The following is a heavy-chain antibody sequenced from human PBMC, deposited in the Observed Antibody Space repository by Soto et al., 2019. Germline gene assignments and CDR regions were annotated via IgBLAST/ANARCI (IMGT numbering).Heavy chain of an antibody. D-gene: IGHD3-10*01. Sequence: QVQLVESGGGVVRPGRSLRLSCAASGFTFSSYGMHWVRQAPGKGLEWVAVIWYDGSNKYYADSVKGRFTISRDNSKNTLYLQMNSLRAEDTAVYYCARDRTGKRGLGAFDIWGQGTMVTVSS. V-gene: IGHV3-33*01. CDR3: ARDRTGKRGLGAFDI. CDR2: IWYDGSNK. J-gene: IGHJ3*02. CDR1: GFTFSSYG.